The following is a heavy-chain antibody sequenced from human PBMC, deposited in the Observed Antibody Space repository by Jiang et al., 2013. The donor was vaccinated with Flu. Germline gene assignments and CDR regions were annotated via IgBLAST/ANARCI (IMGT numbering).Heavy chain of an antibody. Sequence: EVKKPGESLRISCKASGYRFFNYWIGWVRQMPGKDLEWMGIVYPGGSDTRYRPSFHGQVTISADKSITTAYLQWSSLKASDSAMYYCARVALECSGGSCLDFDYWGQGTLVSVSS. J-gene: IGHJ4*02. CDR2: VYPGGSDT. V-gene: IGHV5-51*01. D-gene: IGHD2-15*01. CDR1: GYRFFNYW. CDR3: ARVALECSGGSCLDFDY.